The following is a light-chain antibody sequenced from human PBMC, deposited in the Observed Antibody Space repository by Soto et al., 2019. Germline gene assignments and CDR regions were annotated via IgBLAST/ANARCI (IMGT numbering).Light chain of an antibody. V-gene: IGKV3-15*01. J-gene: IGKJ4*01. CDR3: QQYTTWAPLT. CDR2: GAS. Sequence: EIVMTQSPATLSVSPGERATLSCRASQSVSNNLAWYQQKPGQAPRLLIYGASTRATGIPARLSGSGSGTEFTLTISSLQSEDFAVYYCQQYTTWAPLTFGGGTKVETK. CDR1: QSVSNN.